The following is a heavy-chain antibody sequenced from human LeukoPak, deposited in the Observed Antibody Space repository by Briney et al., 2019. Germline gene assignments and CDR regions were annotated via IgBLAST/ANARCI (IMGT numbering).Heavy chain of an antibody. CDR1: GYIFTSYG. Sequence: GASVKVSCKASGYIFTSYGISWVRQAPGQGLEWMGWISGYNGNTNYAQKLQGRVTVTTDTSTSTAYMELRSLRSDDTAVYYCARDHLYGGSFGFDYWGQGTLVTVSS. V-gene: IGHV1-18*01. CDR3: ARDHLYGGSFGFDY. D-gene: IGHD6-6*01. CDR2: ISGYNGNT. J-gene: IGHJ4*02.